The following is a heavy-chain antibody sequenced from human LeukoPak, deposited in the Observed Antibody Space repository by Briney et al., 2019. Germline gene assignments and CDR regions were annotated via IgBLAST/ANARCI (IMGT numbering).Heavy chain of an antibody. Sequence: SQTLSLTCAVSGGSISSGGYSWSWIRQPPGKGLEWIGYIYHSGSTYYNPSLKSRVTISVDRSKNQFSLKLSSVTAADTAVYYCASGSTTVTTGAHWGQGTLVTVSS. CDR3: ASGSTTVTTGAH. V-gene: IGHV4-30-2*01. CDR1: GGSISSGGYS. D-gene: IGHD4-11*01. CDR2: IYHSGST. J-gene: IGHJ4*02.